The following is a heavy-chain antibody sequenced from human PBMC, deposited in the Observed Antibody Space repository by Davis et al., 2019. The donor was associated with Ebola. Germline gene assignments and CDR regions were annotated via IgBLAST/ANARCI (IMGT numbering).Heavy chain of an antibody. J-gene: IGHJ4*02. CDR1: GFTFSSYS. V-gene: IGHV3-21*01. CDR3: ARDQGITGTHFDY. CDR2: ISSSNSYI. Sequence: PGGSLRLSCAASGFTFSSYSMNWVRQAPGKGLEWVSSISSSNSYIYYADSVKGRFTISRDNAKNSLYLQMNSLRAEDTAVYYCARDQGITGTHFDYWGQGTLVTVSS. D-gene: IGHD1-7*01.